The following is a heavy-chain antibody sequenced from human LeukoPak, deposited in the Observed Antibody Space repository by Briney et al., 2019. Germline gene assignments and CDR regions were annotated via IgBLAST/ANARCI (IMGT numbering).Heavy chain of an antibody. CDR1: EFTISSNY. J-gene: IGHJ4*02. CDR2: IFSNGDT. Sequence: PGGSLRLSCTASEFTISSNYILWVRQAPGKGLEWVSLIFSNGDTHYADSVKGRFTISRDTSKNTVSLQMNSLRVEDTAMYYCTRDQMNYWGQGTLVTVSS. V-gene: IGHV3-53*01. CDR3: TRDQMNY. D-gene: IGHD5-24*01.